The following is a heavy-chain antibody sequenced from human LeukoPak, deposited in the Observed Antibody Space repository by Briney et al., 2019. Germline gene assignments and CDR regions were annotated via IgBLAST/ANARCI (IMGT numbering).Heavy chain of an antibody. Sequence: SETLSLTCAVYGGSFSGYYWSWIRQPPGKGLEWIGYIYYSGSTYYNPSLKSRVTISVDTSKNQFSLKLSSVTAADTAVYYCARAGYCSSTSCYTGNHYYYMDVWGKGTTVTVSS. CDR2: IYYSGST. CDR1: GGSFSGYY. V-gene: IGHV4-30-4*08. J-gene: IGHJ6*03. D-gene: IGHD2-2*02. CDR3: ARAGYCSSTSCYTGNHYYYMDV.